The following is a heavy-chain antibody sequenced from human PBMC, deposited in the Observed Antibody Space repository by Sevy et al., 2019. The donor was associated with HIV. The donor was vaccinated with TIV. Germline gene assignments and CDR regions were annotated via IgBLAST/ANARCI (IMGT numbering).Heavy chain of an antibody. D-gene: IGHD4-4*01. CDR3: ARDGAYSNLGGGDYYYYGMDV. Sequence: GGSLRLSCAASGFTFSSYEMNWVRQAPGKGLEWDSYISSSGSTIYYADSVKGRFTISRDNAKNSLYLQMNSLRAEDTAVYYCARDGAYSNLGGGDYYYYGMDVWGQGTTVTVSS. V-gene: IGHV3-48*03. J-gene: IGHJ6*02. CDR2: ISSSGSTI. CDR1: GFTFSSYE.